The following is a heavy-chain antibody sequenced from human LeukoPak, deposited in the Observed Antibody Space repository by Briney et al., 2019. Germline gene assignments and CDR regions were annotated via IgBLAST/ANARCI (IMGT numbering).Heavy chain of an antibody. CDR1: GFTFSSYA. J-gene: IGHJ5*02. Sequence: GGSLRLSCAASGFTFSSYAMNWVRQAPGKGLEWVSSISSSSSYIYYADSVKGRFTISRDNAKNSLYLQMNSLRAEDTAVYYCARVWFGESNWFDPWGQGTLVTVSS. CDR3: ARVWFGESNWFDP. CDR2: ISSSSSYI. D-gene: IGHD3-10*01. V-gene: IGHV3-21*01.